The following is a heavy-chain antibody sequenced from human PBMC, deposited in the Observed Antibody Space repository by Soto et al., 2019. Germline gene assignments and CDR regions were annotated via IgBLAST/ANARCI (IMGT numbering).Heavy chain of an antibody. CDR3: SRVGGSTWH. J-gene: IGHJ4*02. V-gene: IGHV3-74*01. CDR1: GYTFSSYW. CDR2: INSDGSST. D-gene: IGHD1-26*01. Sequence: EVQLVESGGGLVQPGGSLRVSCAASGYTFSSYWMHWVRQAPGKGLVWVSRINSDGSSTNYADFVKGRFAISRDNAKNTLYLQMNSLRLEDTAVYYCSRVGGSTWHWGQGTLVTVSS.